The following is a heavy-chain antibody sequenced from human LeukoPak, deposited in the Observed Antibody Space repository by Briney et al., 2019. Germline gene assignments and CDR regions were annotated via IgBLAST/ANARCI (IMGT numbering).Heavy chain of an antibody. CDR1: GGSISSYY. CDR3: AREDLWGDYYYMDV. J-gene: IGHJ6*03. Sequence: SETLSLTCTVSGGSISSYYLSWIRQPPGKGLEWIGYIYYSGSTNYNPSLKSRVTISVDTSKNQFSLKLSSVTAADTAVYYCAREDLWGDYYYMDVWGKGTTVTVSS. V-gene: IGHV4-59*12. CDR2: IYYSGST. D-gene: IGHD3-3*01.